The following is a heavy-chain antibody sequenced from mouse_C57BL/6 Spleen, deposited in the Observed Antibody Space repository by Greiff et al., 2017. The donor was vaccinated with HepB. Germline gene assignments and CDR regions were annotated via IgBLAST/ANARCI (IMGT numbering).Heavy chain of an antibody. V-gene: IGHV1-9*01. CDR2: ILPGSGST. D-gene: IGHD4-1*01. CDR1: GYTFTGYW. CDR3: ARAGDWDEGYFDV. Sequence: QVQLQQSGAELMKPGASVKLSCKATGYTFTGYWIEWVKQRPGHGLELIGEILPGSGSTNYNEKFTGKATFTADTSSNTAYMQLSSLTPEDSAVYYCARAGDWDEGYFDVWGTGTTVTVSS. J-gene: IGHJ1*03.